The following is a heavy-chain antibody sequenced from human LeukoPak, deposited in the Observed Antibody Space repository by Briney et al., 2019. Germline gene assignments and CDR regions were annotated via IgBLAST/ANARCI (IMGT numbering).Heavy chain of an antibody. CDR2: INWNGDST. CDR3: AREIGYSYGSDAFDI. D-gene: IGHD5-18*01. CDR1: GFSLDEYG. Sequence: GGSLRLSCAASGFSLDEYGMSWVRQVPGKGLEWVSGINWNGDSTGSADSVKGRFTVSRDNAKTSVYLQMNSLRAEDTALYFCAREIGYSYGSDAFDIWGQGTMVTAYS. J-gene: IGHJ3*02. V-gene: IGHV3-20*04.